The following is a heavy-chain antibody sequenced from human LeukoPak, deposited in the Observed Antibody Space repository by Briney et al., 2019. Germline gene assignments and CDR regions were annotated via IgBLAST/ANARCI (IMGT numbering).Heavy chain of an antibody. CDR3: ASPLPYYYDSSGYYREFGAFDI. Sequence: GGSLRLFCAASGFTFSSYSMNWVRQAPGKGLEWVSSISSSSSYIYYADSVKGRFTISRDNAKNSLYLQMNSLRAEDTAVYYCASPLPYYYDSSGYYREFGAFDIWGQGTMVTVSS. D-gene: IGHD3-22*01. CDR2: ISSSSSYI. CDR1: GFTFSSYS. V-gene: IGHV3-21*01. J-gene: IGHJ3*02.